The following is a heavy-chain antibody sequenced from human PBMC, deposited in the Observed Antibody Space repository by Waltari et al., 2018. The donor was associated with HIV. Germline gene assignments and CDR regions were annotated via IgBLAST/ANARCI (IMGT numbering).Heavy chain of an antibody. CDR2: INPNSGGT. V-gene: IGHV1-2*02. Sequence: QVQLVQSGPEVKKPGASVKVSCKASGYTFTGYYMHWVRQAPGQGLERMGWINPNSGGTKYAQKFQGRVTVTRDASISTAYMELSRLRSDDTAVYYCTRDAASSGYWYFDLWGRGTLVTVSS. D-gene: IGHD3-10*01. CDR1: GYTFTGYY. J-gene: IGHJ2*01. CDR3: TRDAASSGYWYFDL.